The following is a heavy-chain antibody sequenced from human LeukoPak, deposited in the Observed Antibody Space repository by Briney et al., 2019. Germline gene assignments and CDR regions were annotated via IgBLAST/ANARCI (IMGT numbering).Heavy chain of an antibody. CDR2: ISHSGST. CDR3: ARSRLWPTGTFDV. D-gene: IGHD2-8*02. Sequence: SETLSLTCGVIGGSFRGYYWSWIRQSPGKGLEWIGEISHSGSTNYSPSLKSRVTISVDTSKNQFSLKLFSPTAADTAVYFCARSRLWPTGTFDVWDQGAMVTVSS. CDR1: GGSFRGYY. J-gene: IGHJ3*01. V-gene: IGHV4-34*01.